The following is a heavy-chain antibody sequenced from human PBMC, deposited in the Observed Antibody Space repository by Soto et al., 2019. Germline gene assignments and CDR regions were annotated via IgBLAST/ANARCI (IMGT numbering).Heavy chain of an antibody. D-gene: IGHD3-10*01. CDR3: TRGLVGRSGEFDC. V-gene: IGHV3-74*01. CDR2: VSSDGTTT. Sequence: PGGSMRLPCEACGFSLSNYWMHWVRQVRGKGLVWFSRVSSDGTTTNYADSVKGRFIIPRESAKNMWYLQMNSLRVEDTAVYYCTRGLVGRSGEFDCWGQGTLVIVSS. J-gene: IGHJ4*02. CDR1: GFSLSNYW.